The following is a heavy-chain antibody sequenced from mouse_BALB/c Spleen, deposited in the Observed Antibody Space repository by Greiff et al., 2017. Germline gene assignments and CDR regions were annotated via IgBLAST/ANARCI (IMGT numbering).Heavy chain of an antibody. CDR3: AREAYYRYDDYYAMDY. D-gene: IGHD2-14*01. J-gene: IGHJ4*01. V-gene: IGHV2-4-1*01. CDR1: GFSLTSYG. CDR2: IWSGGST. Sequence: VQLVESGPGLVQPSQSLSITCTVSGFSLTSYGVHWVRQSPGKGLEWLGVIWSGGSTDYNAAFISRLSISKDNSKSQVFFKMNSLQADDTAIYYCAREAYYRYDDYYAMDYWGQGTSVTVSS.